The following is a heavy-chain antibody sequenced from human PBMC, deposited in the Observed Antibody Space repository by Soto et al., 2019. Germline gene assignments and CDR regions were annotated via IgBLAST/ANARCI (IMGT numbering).Heavy chain of an antibody. J-gene: IGHJ6*02. CDR1: GGSISSYY. Sequence: SETLSLTCTVSGGSISSYYWSWIRQPPGKGLEWIGYIYYSGSTNYNPSLKSRVTISVDTSKNQLSLKLSSVTAADTAVYYCAREGTRAVPAATYGMDVWGQGTTVTVYS. D-gene: IGHD2-2*01. V-gene: IGHV4-59*01. CDR2: IYYSGST. CDR3: AREGTRAVPAATYGMDV.